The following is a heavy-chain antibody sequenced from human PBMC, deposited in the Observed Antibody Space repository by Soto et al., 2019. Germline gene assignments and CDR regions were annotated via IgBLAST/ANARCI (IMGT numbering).Heavy chain of an antibody. CDR3: ATVKYYYDSSGYYYYFDY. J-gene: IGHJ4*02. D-gene: IGHD3-22*01. CDR2: FDPEDGET. V-gene: IGHV1-24*01. CDR1: GYTLTELS. Sequence: GASVKVSCKVSGYTLTELSMHWVRQAPGKGLEWMGGFDPEDGETIYAQKFQGRVTMTEDTSTDTAYMELSSLRSEDTAVYYCATVKYYYDSSGYYYYFDYWGQGTLVTVSS.